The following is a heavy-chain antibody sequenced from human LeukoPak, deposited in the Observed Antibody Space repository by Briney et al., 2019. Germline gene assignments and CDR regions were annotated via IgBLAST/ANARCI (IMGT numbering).Heavy chain of an antibody. J-gene: IGHJ4*02. CDR1: GFTFSTYA. CDR2: ISYDGSNK. V-gene: IGHV3-30-3*01. D-gene: IGHD3-22*01. CDR3: ARNYYDSSGYYSLGVY. Sequence: GRSLRLSCAASGFTFSTYAMRWVRQAPGKGLEWVALISYDGSNKYYADSAKGRFTISRDNSKNTLYVQMNSLRAEDTAVYYCARNYYDSSGYYSLGVYWGQGTLVTVSS.